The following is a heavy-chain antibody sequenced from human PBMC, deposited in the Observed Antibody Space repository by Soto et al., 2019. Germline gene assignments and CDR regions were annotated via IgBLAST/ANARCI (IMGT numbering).Heavy chain of an antibody. CDR3: GRQPGHCGSTTCFGYYSVDV. Sequence: QLQLQESGPRLVKPSETLSLTCSVSGGSISSSSYSWGWIRQPPGKGLEWIGTIYYSGSTHYNPSREGRVAISADTPNNHMSLKVSAVTAADTAVYYCGRQPGHCGSTTCFGYYSVDVWGQGTTVTVS. CDR2: IYYSGST. V-gene: IGHV4-39*01. J-gene: IGHJ6*02. CDR1: GGSISSSSYS. D-gene: IGHD2-2*01.